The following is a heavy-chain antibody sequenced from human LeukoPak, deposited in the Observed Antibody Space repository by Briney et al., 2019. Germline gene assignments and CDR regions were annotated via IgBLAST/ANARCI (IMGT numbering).Heavy chain of an antibody. CDR2: IKTKTDDGAT. CDR3: TTYVGATAY. V-gene: IGHV3-15*01. J-gene: IGHJ4*02. D-gene: IGHD1-26*01. CDR1: GFTFSNAR. Sequence: GGSLRLSCAASGFTFSNARMNWVRQAPGKGLEWVGRIKTKTDDGATDYSAPVKARFAISRDDSKTTLYLQMNGLKTEDTAIYYCTTYVGATAYWGQGTLDTVSS.